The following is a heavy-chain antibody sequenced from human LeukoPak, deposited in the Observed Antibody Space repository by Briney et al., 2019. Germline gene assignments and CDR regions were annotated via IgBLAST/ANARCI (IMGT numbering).Heavy chain of an antibody. Sequence: GGSLRLSCADYGLTFSNYEMNWVRQAPGKGLEWISYINLSGRTTYYADSVKGRFTISRDNAKNSLYLQMDSLRADDTAVYYCVRGAGSGWSKRFFDYWGQGTLVTVSS. J-gene: IGHJ4*02. CDR2: INLSGRTT. D-gene: IGHD6-19*01. CDR3: VRGAGSGWSKRFFDY. CDR1: GLTFSNYE. V-gene: IGHV3-48*03.